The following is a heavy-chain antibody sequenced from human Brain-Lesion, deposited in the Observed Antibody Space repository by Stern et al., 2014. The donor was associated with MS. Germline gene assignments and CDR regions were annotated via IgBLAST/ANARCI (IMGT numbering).Heavy chain of an antibody. J-gene: IGHJ4*02. CDR2: IYYSGTT. V-gene: IGHV4-39*01. Sequence: VQLVESGPGLVKPSETLSLTCSVSGGSISRSTYCWGWIRQPPGKGLEWIGSIYYSGTTYYNPSLKSRVTIAPPPTHFSLRLTSVTAADTAVYYCARHDGWLPHYWSQGTLVTVSS. CDR1: GGSISRSTYC. CDR3: ARHDGWLPHY. D-gene: IGHD5-12*01.